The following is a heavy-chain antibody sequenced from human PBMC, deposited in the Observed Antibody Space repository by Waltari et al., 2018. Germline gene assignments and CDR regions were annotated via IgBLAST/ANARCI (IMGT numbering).Heavy chain of an antibody. Sequence: EVQLVEYGGGLVQPGGSLGLSSGATGFTLSSFWMSWVRQGPGKGLDWVANMNRDGSETYYVDSVKGRFTISRDNAKNSLYLEMNTLRVEDTAIYYCARLSSSWNEKGAFDIWGQGTMVTVSS. CDR2: MNRDGSET. D-gene: IGHD6-13*01. CDR1: GFTLSSFW. CDR3: ARLSSSWNEKGAFDI. V-gene: IGHV3-7*01. J-gene: IGHJ3*02.